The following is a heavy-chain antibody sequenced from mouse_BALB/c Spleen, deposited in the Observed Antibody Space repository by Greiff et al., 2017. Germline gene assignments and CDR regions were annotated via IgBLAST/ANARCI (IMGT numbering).Heavy chain of an antibody. CDR2: IWTGGGT. Sequence: QVQLQQSGPGLVAPSQSLSITCTVSGFSLTSYDISWIRQPPGKGLEWLGVIWTGGGTNYNSAFMSRLSISKDNSKSQVFLKMNSLQTDDTAIYYCVRDRTTAILGAMDYWGQGTSVTVSS. J-gene: IGHJ4*01. CDR3: VRDRTTAILGAMDY. D-gene: IGHD1-2*01. CDR1: GFSLTSYD. V-gene: IGHV2-9-2*01.